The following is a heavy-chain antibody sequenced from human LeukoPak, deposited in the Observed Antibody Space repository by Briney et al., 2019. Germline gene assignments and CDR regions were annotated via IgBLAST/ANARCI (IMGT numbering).Heavy chain of an antibody. V-gene: IGHV4-34*01. Sequence: SETLSLTCTVSGGSISSYYWSWIRQPPGKGLEWIGEINHSGSTNYNPSLKSRVTISVDTSKNQFSLKLSSVTAADTAVYYCARGRIVVVPAARNSPFDYWGQGTLVTVSS. J-gene: IGHJ4*02. D-gene: IGHD2-2*01. CDR3: ARGRIVVVPAARNSPFDY. CDR1: GGSISSYY. CDR2: INHSGST.